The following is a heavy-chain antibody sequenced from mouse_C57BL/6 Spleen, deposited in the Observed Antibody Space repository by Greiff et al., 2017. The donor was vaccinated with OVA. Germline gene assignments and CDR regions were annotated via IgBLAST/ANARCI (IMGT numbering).Heavy chain of an antibody. CDR2: IHPNSGST. Sequence: QVQLQQPGAELVKPGASVKLSCKASGYTFTSYWMHWVKPRPGQGLAWIGMIHPNSGSTNYNEKFKSKATLTVDKSSSTAYMQLSSLTSEDSAVDYGAIDYSNNWYEDGWGTETTVTVTS. D-gene: IGHD2-5*01. CDR3: AIDYSNNWYEDG. V-gene: IGHV1-64*01. CDR1: GYTFTSYW. J-gene: IGHJ1*03.